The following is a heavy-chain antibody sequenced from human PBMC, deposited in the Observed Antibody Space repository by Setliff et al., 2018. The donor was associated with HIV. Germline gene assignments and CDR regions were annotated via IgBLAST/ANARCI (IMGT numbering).Heavy chain of an antibody. Sequence: SETLSLTCTVSGVPTSASTYYWGWIRQPPGKGLEWIGSIYHSGTTYDNPSLKSRVTISVDTSKNQFSLKLSSVTAADTAVYYCARHGAYEAYYDYMDVWGKGTTVTVSS. CDR1: GVPTSASTYY. V-gene: IGHV4-39*01. D-gene: IGHD5-12*01. J-gene: IGHJ6*03. CDR2: IYHSGTT. CDR3: ARHGAYEAYYDYMDV.